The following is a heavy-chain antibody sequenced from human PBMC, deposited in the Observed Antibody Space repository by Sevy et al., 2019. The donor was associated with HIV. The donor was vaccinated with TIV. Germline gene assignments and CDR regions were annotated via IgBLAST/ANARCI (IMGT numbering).Heavy chain of an antibody. CDR3: ARGHVAAAGNMAFDI. Sequence: SETLSLTCAVYGGSFSGYYWSWIRQPPGKGLEWIGEINHSGSTNYNPSLKSRVTISVDTSKNQFSLKLSSVTAADTAVYYCARGHVAAAGNMAFDIWGQGTMVTVSS. D-gene: IGHD6-13*01. CDR2: INHSGST. V-gene: IGHV4-34*01. J-gene: IGHJ3*02. CDR1: GGSFSGYY.